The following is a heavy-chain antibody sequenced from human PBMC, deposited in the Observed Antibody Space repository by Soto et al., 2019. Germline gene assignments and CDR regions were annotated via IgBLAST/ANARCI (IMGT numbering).Heavy chain of an antibody. Sequence: GGSLRLSCSASGFTFSSYAMHWVRQAPGKGLEYVSAISSNGGSTYYADSVKGRFTISRDNSKNTLYLQMSSLRAEDTAVYYCVKDLWFGELPPHNWFDPWGQGTLVTVSS. V-gene: IGHV3-64D*08. CDR2: ISSNGGST. CDR1: GFTFSSYA. J-gene: IGHJ5*02. CDR3: VKDLWFGELPPHNWFDP. D-gene: IGHD3-10*01.